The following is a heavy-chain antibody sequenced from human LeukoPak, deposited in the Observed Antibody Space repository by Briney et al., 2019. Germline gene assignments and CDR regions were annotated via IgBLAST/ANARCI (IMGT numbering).Heavy chain of an antibody. Sequence: GGSLRLSCTASGFIFNKFALHWVRQAPGKGLEWVAIISYDEVKSFYSASVKGRFTISRDNSKNTLYLQMNNLGPEDTAIYYCARGRGATIPYWGQGTLVTVSS. V-gene: IGHV3-30-3*01. J-gene: IGHJ4*02. CDR1: GFIFNKFA. CDR3: ARGRGATIPY. D-gene: IGHD5-12*01. CDR2: ISYDEVKS.